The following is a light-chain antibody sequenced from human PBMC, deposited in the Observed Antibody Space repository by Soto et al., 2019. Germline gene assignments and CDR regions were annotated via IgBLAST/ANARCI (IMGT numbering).Light chain of an antibody. CDR1: QNINSPY. CDR3: QHYGSSPRRT. J-gene: IGKJ1*01. CDR2: GTS. V-gene: IGKV3-20*01. Sequence: EIVLTQSPGTLSLSPGDRATLSCRVNQNINSPYLAWYQHKPGQAPRLLVFGTSSRATGIPDRFSGSRSGTDFTLTIQRLEPEDFALYCCQHYGSSPRRTFGQGTKVEMK.